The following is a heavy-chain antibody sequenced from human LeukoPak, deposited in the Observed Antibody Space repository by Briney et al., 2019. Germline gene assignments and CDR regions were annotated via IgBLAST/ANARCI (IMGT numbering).Heavy chain of an antibody. Sequence: ASVKVSCKASGYTFMTYGITWVRQAPGQGLEWMGWISAYNGHTKYAQNLQGRVTMTTDTSTSTAYMELRSLRSDDTAVYYCARGGVRGPFHSYYYMDVWGKGTTVTISS. V-gene: IGHV1-18*01. D-gene: IGHD3-10*01. CDR2: ISAYNGHT. CDR3: ARGGVRGPFHSYYYMDV. J-gene: IGHJ6*03. CDR1: GYTFMTYG.